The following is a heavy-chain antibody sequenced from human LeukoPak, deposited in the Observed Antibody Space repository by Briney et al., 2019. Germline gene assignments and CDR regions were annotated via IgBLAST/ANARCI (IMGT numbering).Heavy chain of an antibody. CDR2: ISGSGRFT. CDR3: ARATRIYSSGWYYSFDY. V-gene: IGHV3-23*01. D-gene: IGHD6-19*01. J-gene: IGHJ4*02. CDR1: GFTFSNYA. Sequence: GGSLRLSCAASGFTFSNYAMTWVRQAPGKGLEWVSVISGSGRFTNYADSVKGRFTISRDNAKNTLYLHMNSLRAEDTAVYYCARATRIYSSGWYYSFDYWGQGTLVTVSS.